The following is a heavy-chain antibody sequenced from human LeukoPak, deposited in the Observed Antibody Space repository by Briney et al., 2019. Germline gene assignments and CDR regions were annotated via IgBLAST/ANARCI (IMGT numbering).Heavy chain of an antibody. J-gene: IGHJ3*02. D-gene: IGHD3-22*01. CDR2: IYYSGST. Sequence: SETLSLTCTVSGGSISSGDYYWSWIRQPPGKGLEWIGYIYYSGSTYYNPSLKSRVTISVDTSKNQFSLKLSSVTAADTAVYYCARPHTEGYYDSSGSDAFDIWGQGTMVTVSS. V-gene: IGHV4-30-4*01. CDR1: GGSISSGDYY. CDR3: ARPHTEGYYDSSGSDAFDI.